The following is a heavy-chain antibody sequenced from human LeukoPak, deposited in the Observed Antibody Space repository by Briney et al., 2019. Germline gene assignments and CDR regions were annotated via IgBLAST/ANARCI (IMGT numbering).Heavy chain of an antibody. D-gene: IGHD1-1*01. CDR1: GFTFSSYW. CDR2: INQDGSEK. V-gene: IGHV3-7*03. CDR3: ARGFWNSDF. J-gene: IGHJ4*02. Sequence: GGSLRLSCEASGFTFSSYWMTWVRQAPGTGLEWVANINQDGSEKHYVDSLKGRFTISRDNAKASLYLQMSSLRAEDTAVYYCARGFWNSDFWGQGTLVTVSS.